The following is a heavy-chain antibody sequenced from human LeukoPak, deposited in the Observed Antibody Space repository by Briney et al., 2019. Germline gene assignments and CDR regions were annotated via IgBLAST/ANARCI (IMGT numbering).Heavy chain of an antibody. D-gene: IGHD3-10*01. CDR1: GGSISSNTYY. V-gene: IGHV4-39*07. CDR2: IYYSGST. CDR3: ARDVPFYYGSGSYFPRYYYIDV. J-gene: IGHJ6*03. Sequence: SETLSLTCTVSGGSISSNTYYWGWIRQPPGKRLEWIGNIYYSGSTYYNPSLNSRVTISVDTSNNQFSLKLSSVTAADTAVYYCARDVPFYYGSGSYFPRYYYIDVWGKGTTVTVSS.